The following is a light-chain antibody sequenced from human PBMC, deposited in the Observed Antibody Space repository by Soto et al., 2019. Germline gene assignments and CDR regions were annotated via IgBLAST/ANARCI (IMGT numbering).Light chain of an antibody. CDR2: GAS. J-gene: IGKJ4*01. Sequence: PGESATLSCTASQSVRSNSLAWYQQKPGQAPRLLMFGASGRATGTPPRFSGRGSGTDFTLTISRLEPEDFAVYYXQQXGTSPLTFGGGTKVDI. CDR3: QQXGTSPLT. V-gene: IGKV3-20*01. CDR1: QSVRSNS.